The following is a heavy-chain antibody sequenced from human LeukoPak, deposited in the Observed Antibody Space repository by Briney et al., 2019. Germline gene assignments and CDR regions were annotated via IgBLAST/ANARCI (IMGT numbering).Heavy chain of an antibody. CDR3: AKDGRRGLIYFGWDATDYYFDY. Sequence: GGSLRLSCAASGFTFSSYGMHWVCQAPGKGLEWVAFIRYDGSNKYYADSVKGRFTISRDNSKNTLYLQMNSLRAEDTAVYYCAKDGRRGLIYFGWDATDYYFDYWGQGTLVTVSS. J-gene: IGHJ4*02. CDR2: IRYDGSNK. D-gene: IGHD3-9*01. V-gene: IGHV3-30*02. CDR1: GFTFSSYG.